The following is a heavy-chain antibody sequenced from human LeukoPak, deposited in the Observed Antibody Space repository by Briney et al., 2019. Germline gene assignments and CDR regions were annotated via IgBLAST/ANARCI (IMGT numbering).Heavy chain of an antibody. CDR2: IYPGDSDT. J-gene: IGHJ4*02. CDR3: VAGTYSYYFDF. D-gene: IGHD3-10*01. V-gene: IGHV5-51*01. CDR1: GYSFTSYW. Sequence: GESLKISCQGSGYSFTSYWIGWVRQMPGKGLEWMGIIYPGDSDTTYSPSFQGQVTISADKSISTAYLQWSSLKASDTAMYYCVAGTYSYYFDFWGQGTLVTVSS.